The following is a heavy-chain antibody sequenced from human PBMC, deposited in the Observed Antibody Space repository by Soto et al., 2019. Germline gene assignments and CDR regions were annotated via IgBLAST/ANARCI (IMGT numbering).Heavy chain of an antibody. D-gene: IGHD2-2*01. J-gene: IGHJ5*02. CDR2: IYYNGST. CDR1: GGSMSSYY. CDR3: AREGYCTTTSCPRPHWFDP. Sequence: SETLSLTCTFSGGSMSSYYWIWIRQPPGKGLEWIGYIYYNGSTNYNPSLKSRVTVSVDTSKNQFSLKLNSVTAADTAVYYCAREGYCTTTSCPRPHWFDPWGQGTLVTVSS. V-gene: IGHV4-59*01.